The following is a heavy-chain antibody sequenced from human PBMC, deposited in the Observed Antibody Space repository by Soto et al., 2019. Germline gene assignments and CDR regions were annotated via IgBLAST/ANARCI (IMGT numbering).Heavy chain of an antibody. CDR2: IYPGDSNT. J-gene: IGHJ4*02. V-gene: IGHV5-51*01. CDR1: GYSFANNS. Sequence: GESLKISCKGSGYSFANNSIGCVCQMPGKGLEWMGIIYPGDSNTRYSPSFQGQVTISADKSISTAFLQWSSLKASDTAMYYCATQTTLAHWGQGTLVPVSS. D-gene: IGHD4-17*01. CDR3: ATQTTLAH.